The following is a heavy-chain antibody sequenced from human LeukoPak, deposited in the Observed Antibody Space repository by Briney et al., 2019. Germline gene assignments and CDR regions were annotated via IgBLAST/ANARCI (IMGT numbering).Heavy chain of an antibody. CDR2: ISYDGSNK. J-gene: IGHJ4*02. CDR1: GLTFNSYA. V-gene: IGHV3-30-3*01. Sequence: GSLRLSCAASGLTFNSYAMHWVRKAPGKGLEWVAVISYDGSNKFYADSVKGRFTISRDNSKNTLYLQMNSLRDEDTAVYYCARDRQPDGKQLIPNDYWGQGTLVTVSS. CDR3: ARDRQPDGKQLIPNDY. D-gene: IGHD6-6*01.